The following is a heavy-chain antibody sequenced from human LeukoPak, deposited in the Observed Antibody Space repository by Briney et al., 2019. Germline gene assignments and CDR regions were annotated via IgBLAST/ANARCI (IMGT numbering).Heavy chain of an antibody. CDR2: IIPIFGIA. D-gene: IGHD6-19*01. CDR1: GGTISRYA. Sequence: SVKVSCKASGGTISRYAISWVRQAPGQGLEWMGRIIPIFGIANYAQKFQSRVTITADKSTSTAYMELSSLRSEDMAVYYCARGPRIAVADYYYYGMDVWGQATTVTVSS. V-gene: IGHV1-69*04. J-gene: IGHJ6*02. CDR3: ARGPRIAVADYYYYGMDV.